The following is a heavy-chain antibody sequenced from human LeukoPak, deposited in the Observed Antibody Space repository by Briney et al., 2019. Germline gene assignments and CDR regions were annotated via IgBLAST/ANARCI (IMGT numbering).Heavy chain of an antibody. Sequence: PGGSLRLSCAASGFTFSDYYMSWIRQAPGKGLEWVSYISSSGSTIYYADSVKGRFTISRDNAKNSVDLQMNSLRAEDTAVYYCTSTNVYYYGSGTDYWGQGILVTVSS. J-gene: IGHJ4*02. CDR3: TSTNVYYYGSGTDY. CDR1: GFTFSDYY. CDR2: ISSSGSTI. V-gene: IGHV3-11*04. D-gene: IGHD3-10*01.